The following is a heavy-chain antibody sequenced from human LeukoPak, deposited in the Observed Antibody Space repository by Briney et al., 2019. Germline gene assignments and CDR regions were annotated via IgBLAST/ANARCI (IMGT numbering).Heavy chain of an antibody. Sequence: PGGSLRLSCAASRFTFSSYAMSWARQAPGKGLEWVAAIGYSGGSTYYADSVKGRFTISRDNPKNTLFLQMNSLRAEDTAVYYCAKARTSAYDFSLDSWGQGTLVTVSS. D-gene: IGHD5-12*01. CDR1: RFTFSSYA. J-gene: IGHJ5*01. CDR3: AKARTSAYDFSLDS. V-gene: IGHV3-23*01. CDR2: IGYSGGST.